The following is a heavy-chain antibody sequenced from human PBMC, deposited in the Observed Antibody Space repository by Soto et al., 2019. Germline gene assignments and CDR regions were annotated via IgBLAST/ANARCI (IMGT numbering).Heavy chain of an antibody. CDR3: ARDATPGYCSGGSCYSDNWFDP. CDR2: INSEGSST. V-gene: IGHV3-74*01. J-gene: IGHJ5*02. CDR1: GFTFSSYW. D-gene: IGHD2-15*01. Sequence: EVQLVESGGGLVQPGGSLRLSCAASGFTFSSYWMHWVRQAPGKGLVWVSRINSEGSSTSYADSVKGRFTISRDNAKNTLYLQMNSRRAEDTAVYYCARDATPGYCSGGSCYSDNWFDPWGQGTLVTVSS.